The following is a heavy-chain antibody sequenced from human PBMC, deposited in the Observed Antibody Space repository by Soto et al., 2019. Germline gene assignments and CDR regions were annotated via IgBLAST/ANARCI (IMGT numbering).Heavy chain of an antibody. CDR3: ARDLHYDSRGFGY. D-gene: IGHD3-22*01. CDR2: ISSSSVYI. CDR1: GFTFSSYT. J-gene: IGHJ4*02. V-gene: IGHV3-21*01. Sequence: GGSLRLSCTASGFTFSSYTMNWVRQAPGKGLEWVSSISSSSVYIYYADSLKGRFTISRDNAKNSLYLRMNSLRAEDTAVYYCARDLHYDSRGFGYWGQGTLVTVSS.